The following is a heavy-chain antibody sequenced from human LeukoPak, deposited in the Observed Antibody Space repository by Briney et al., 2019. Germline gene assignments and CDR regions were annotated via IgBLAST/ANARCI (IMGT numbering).Heavy chain of an antibody. J-gene: IGHJ5*02. CDR1: GFTFSSYG. V-gene: IGHV3-30*02. Sequence: GGSLRPSCAASGFTFSSYGMHWVRQAPGKGLEWVAFIRYDGSNKYYADSVKGRFTISRDNSKNTLYLQMNSLRAEDTAVYYCAKGSCSSTSCYYNWFDPWGQGTLVTVSS. CDR3: AKGSCSSTSCYYNWFDP. CDR2: IRYDGSNK. D-gene: IGHD2-2*01.